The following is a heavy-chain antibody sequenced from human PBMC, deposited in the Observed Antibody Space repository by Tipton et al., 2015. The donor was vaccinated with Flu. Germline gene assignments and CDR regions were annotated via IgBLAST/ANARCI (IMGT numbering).Heavy chain of an antibody. J-gene: IGHJ4*02. CDR3: AKSGSYTSGWYRV. CDR2: IGGSGGGSDTSI. Sequence: SLRLSCEASGFTFKIYSMNWLRQAPGKGLEWISYIGGSGGGSDTSIYYADSLRGRFTISRDNSKNTLYLQMNSLRAEDTAIYYCAKSGSYTSGWYRVWGQGTLVSVSS. CDR1: GFTFKIYS. D-gene: IGHD6-19*01. V-gene: IGHV3-23*01.